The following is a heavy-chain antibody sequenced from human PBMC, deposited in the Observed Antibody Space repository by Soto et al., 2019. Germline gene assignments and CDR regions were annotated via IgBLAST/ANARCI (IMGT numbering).Heavy chain of an antibody. CDR1: GGSISSGGYY. CDR3: ARDLYSTIAAAGTSGYYYYMDV. Sequence: SETLSLTCTVSGGSISSGGYYWGWIRQHPGKGLEWIGYIYYSGSTYYNPSLKSRVTISVDTSKNQFSLKLSSVTAADTAVYYCARDLYSTIAAAGTSGYYYYMDVWGKGTTVTVSS. D-gene: IGHD6-13*01. V-gene: IGHV4-31*03. J-gene: IGHJ6*03. CDR2: IYYSGST.